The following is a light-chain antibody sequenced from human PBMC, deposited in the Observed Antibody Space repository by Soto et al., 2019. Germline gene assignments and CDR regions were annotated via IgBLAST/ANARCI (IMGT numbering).Light chain of an antibody. CDR3: QQSYNSPPT. CDR2: AAT. Sequence: DIQMTQSPSSLSASVGDRVTITCRASQSIDSFLNWYQQKPGKAPKLLIYAATTLQSGVPSRFSGSESGTYFTITISSLQPEDVAAYYCQQSYNSPPTFGQGTKLEIK. V-gene: IGKV1-39*01. J-gene: IGKJ2*01. CDR1: QSIDSF.